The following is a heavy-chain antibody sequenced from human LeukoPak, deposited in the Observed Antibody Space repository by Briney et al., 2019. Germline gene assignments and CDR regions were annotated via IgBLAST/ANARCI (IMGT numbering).Heavy chain of an antibody. CDR3: ARVGKAYCGADCYPPGAFDI. V-gene: IGHV4-38-2*02. CDR1: HYSISSTYY. J-gene: IGHJ3*02. Sequence: PSETLSLTCTVSHYSISSTYYWGWIRQPPGKGLEWIASIYHSGSTHYNPSLKSLLTISIDTPKNQFSLKMNSVTAADTAMYFCARVGKAYCGADCYPPGAFDIWGQGTMVTVSS. CDR2: IYHSGST. D-gene: IGHD2-21*02.